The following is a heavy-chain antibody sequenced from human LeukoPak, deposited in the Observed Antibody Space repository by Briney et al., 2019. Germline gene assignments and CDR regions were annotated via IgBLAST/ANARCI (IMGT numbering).Heavy chain of an antibody. J-gene: IGHJ4*02. V-gene: IGHV3-23*01. D-gene: IGHD1-26*01. Sequence: GGSLRLSCAASGFTFSSYSMNWVRQAPGKGLEWVSAISGSGGSTYYADSVKGRFTISRDNSKNTLYLQMNSLRAEDTAVYYCAKCLRWEPQGFDYWGQGTLVTVSS. CDR3: AKCLRWEPQGFDY. CDR1: GFTFSSYS. CDR2: ISGSGGST.